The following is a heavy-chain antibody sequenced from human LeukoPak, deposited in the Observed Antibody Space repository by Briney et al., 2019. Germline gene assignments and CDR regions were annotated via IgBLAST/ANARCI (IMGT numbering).Heavy chain of an antibody. D-gene: IGHD5-12*01. CDR3: AIDQRRGYVFDY. J-gene: IGHJ4*02. Sequence: PSETLSLTCTVSGGSISSGDYYWSWIRQPPGNGLDWLGHLYYSGSAYDNPSLKSRVNTSVHTSKNQFSLELSSVTAADTAVYYCAIDQRRGYVFDYWGQGTLVTVSS. V-gene: IGHV4-30-4*08. CDR1: GGSISSGDYY. CDR2: LYYSGSA.